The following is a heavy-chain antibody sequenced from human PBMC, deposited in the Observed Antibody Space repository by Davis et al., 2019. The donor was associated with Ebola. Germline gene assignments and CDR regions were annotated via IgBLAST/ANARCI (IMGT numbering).Heavy chain of an antibody. J-gene: IGHJ6*03. CDR1: GYGFTNYW. D-gene: IGHD2/OR15-2a*01. CDR2: IYPYDSDT. V-gene: IGHV5-51*01. CDR3: ARRGGFSYMDV. Sequence: GESLKISCKNSGYGFTNYWIGWVRQMPGRGLEWMGIIYPYDSDTRYSPSFQGQVTISADKSTTTAYLQWSSLKVSDSAIYYCARRGGFSYMDVWGKGTTVTVSS.